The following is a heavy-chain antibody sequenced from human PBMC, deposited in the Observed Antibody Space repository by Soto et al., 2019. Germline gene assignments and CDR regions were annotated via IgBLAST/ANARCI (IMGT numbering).Heavy chain of an antibody. CDR1: GFIFSDHY. D-gene: IGHD5-18*01. CDR2: TRNKANDYTT. Sequence: GGSLRLSCVASGFIFSDHYMDWVRQAPGKGLEWVGRTRNKANDYTTEYAASVKGRSIISRDDSKNSLYLQMHSLKSEDTAVYYCARVQYSYGLWHYFDYWGQGALVTVSS. J-gene: IGHJ4*02. CDR3: ARVQYSYGLWHYFDY. V-gene: IGHV3-72*01.